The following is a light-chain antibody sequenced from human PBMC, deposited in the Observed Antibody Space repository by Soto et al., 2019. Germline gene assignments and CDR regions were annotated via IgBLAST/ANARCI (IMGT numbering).Light chain of an antibody. J-gene: IGLJ1*01. CDR1: SSDVGKYDY. V-gene: IGLV2-8*01. CDR2: EVS. Sequence: QSVLTQPPSASGSPGQSVTISCTGTSSDVGKYDYVSWFQHHPGKAPKLIIYEVSKRPSGVPDRFSGSKSGTSASLAIVGLRSEDEAIYYCAAWDASLSACVFGNGTKLTVL. CDR3: AAWDASLSACV.